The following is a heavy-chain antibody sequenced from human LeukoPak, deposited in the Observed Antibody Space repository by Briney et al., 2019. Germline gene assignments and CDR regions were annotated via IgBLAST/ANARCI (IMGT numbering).Heavy chain of an antibody. D-gene: IGHD3-22*01. CDR2: ITNDGSST. CDR3: AKAQDSSGYAYFDY. V-gene: IGHV3-74*01. Sequence: GGSLRLSCAASGLTFSSHWMHWVRQAPGKGLVWVSRITNDGSSTTYADSVKGRFTISRDNAKNMLYLQVNSLRAEDTAVYYCAKAQDSSGYAYFDYWGQGTLVTVSS. CDR1: GLTFSSHW. J-gene: IGHJ4*02.